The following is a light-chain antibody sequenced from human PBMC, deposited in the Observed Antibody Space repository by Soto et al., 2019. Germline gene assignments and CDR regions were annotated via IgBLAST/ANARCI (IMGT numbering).Light chain of an antibody. CDR3: QQSYSIPWT. J-gene: IGKJ1*01. CDR1: QSISSY. Sequence: DIQMTQSPSSLSASVGDRVTITCRASQSISSYLNWYQQKPGKAPKVLIYTASSLQSGVPSRFGSSGSGTDFTLTISSLQPEDFATYYCQQSYSIPWTFGHGTKVEIK. CDR2: TAS. V-gene: IGKV1-39*01.